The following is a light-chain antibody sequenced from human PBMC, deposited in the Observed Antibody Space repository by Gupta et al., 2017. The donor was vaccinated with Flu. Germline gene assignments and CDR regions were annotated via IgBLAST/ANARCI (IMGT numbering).Light chain of an antibody. CDR1: SLRSYY. V-gene: IGLV3-19*01. Sequence: SSELTQDPAVSVALGQTVMITCQGDSLRSYYASWYQQKPGQAPVLVIYGKNNRPSGIPDRFSGSSSGNTASWTITGAQAEDEADYYCNSRDSSGNHLRVFGGGTKLTVL. J-gene: IGLJ3*02. CDR3: NSRDSSGNHLRV. CDR2: GKN.